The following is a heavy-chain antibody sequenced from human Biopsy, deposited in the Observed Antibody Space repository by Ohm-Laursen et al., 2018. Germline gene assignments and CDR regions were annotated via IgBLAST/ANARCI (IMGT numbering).Heavy chain of an antibody. Sequence: SLRLSCAASGFTVSDNHISWIRQAPGKGLQWVSLIYSDGNTYYADSVKGRFTISRDIPRNTLYLQMNSLRAEDTAVYYCARGPGKLWSGYYTWGQGSLVGVSS. D-gene: IGHD3-3*01. CDR3: ARGPGKLWSGYYT. CDR1: GFTVSDNH. J-gene: IGHJ5*02. CDR2: IYSDGNT. V-gene: IGHV3-53*01.